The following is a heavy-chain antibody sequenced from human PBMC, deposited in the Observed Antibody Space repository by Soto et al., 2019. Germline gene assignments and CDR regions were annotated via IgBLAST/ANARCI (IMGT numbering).Heavy chain of an antibody. CDR1: GFTFADYT. D-gene: IGHD5-12*01. J-gene: IGHJ4*02. CDR2: IRNKAYGGTT. CDR3: TRDGRYSGYPPPSF. V-gene: IGHV3-49*03. Sequence: PGGSLRLSCTASGFTFADYTLGWFRQAPGKGLEWLGFIRNKAYGGTTEYAASVKGRFTISRDDSKSIAYLLMNSLKTEDTAMYYCTRDGRYSGYPPPSFWGQGNLVTVSS.